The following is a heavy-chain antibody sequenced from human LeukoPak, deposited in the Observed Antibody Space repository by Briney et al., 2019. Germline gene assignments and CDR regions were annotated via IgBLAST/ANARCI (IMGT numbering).Heavy chain of an antibody. Sequence: GGSLRLSCAASGFTFSTYGMHWVRQAPGKGLEWVAVIGYDGSNKYYADSVKGRFTISRDNSKNTLYLQMNSLRAEDTAVYYCAKAGGRGYCSSTSCPRYFQHWGQGTLVTVSS. CDR1: GFTFSTYG. D-gene: IGHD2-2*01. CDR2: IGYDGSNK. CDR3: AKAGGRGYCSSTSCPRYFQH. J-gene: IGHJ1*01. V-gene: IGHV3-30*02.